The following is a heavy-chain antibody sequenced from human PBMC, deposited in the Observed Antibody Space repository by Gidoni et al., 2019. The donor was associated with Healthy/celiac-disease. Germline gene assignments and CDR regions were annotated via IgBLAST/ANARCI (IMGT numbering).Heavy chain of an antibody. CDR1: GFTFSSYS. Sequence: EVQLVESGGGLVKPGGSLILSCAASGFTFSSYSMNWVRQAPGKGLEWVSSISSSSSYIYYADSVKGRFTISRDNAKNSLYLQMNSLRAEDTAVYYCAREYNWNDGNLGYYGMDVWGQGTTVTVSS. J-gene: IGHJ6*02. CDR3: AREYNWNDGNLGYYGMDV. CDR2: ISSSSSYI. V-gene: IGHV3-21*01. D-gene: IGHD1-1*01.